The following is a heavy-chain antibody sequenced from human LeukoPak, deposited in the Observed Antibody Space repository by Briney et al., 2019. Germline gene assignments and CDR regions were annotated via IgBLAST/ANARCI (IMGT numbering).Heavy chain of an antibody. J-gene: IGHJ4*02. V-gene: IGHV1-46*01. Sequence: GASVKVSCKASGYTFTSYYMHWVRQAPGQGLEWMGIINPSGGSTSYAQKFQGRVTITRDMSTSTVYMELRSLRSDDTAVYYCARDSSPYDYWGQGTLVTVSS. CDR1: GYTFTSYY. CDR2: INPSGGST. CDR3: ARDSSPYDY. D-gene: IGHD6-19*01.